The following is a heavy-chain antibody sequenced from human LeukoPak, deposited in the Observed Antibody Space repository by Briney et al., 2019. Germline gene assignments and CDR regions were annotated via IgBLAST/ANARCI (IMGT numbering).Heavy chain of an antibody. Sequence: GGSLRLSCAASGFTFSSYSMNWVRQAPGKGLEWVSSISSSASYIYYADSVKGRFTISRDNAKNSLYLQMNSLRAEDTAVYYCARVAYYYDSSGYYLPYYFDYWGQGTLVTVSS. D-gene: IGHD3-22*01. CDR3: ARVAYYYDSSGYYLPYYFDY. V-gene: IGHV3-21*01. CDR1: GFTFSSYS. CDR2: ISSSASYI. J-gene: IGHJ4*02.